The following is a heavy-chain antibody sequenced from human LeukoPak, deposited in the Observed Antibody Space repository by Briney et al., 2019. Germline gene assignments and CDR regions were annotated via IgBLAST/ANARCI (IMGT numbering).Heavy chain of an antibody. CDR2: INDSGGS. CDR1: GGSFGGYY. V-gene: IGHV4-34*01. J-gene: IGHJ4*02. CDR3: ARRPGSYYSYFDY. D-gene: IGHD1-26*01. Sequence: SETLSLTCAVYGGSFGGYYWSGSRQPPGKGLEWSGEINDSGGSNYIPSLKSRVTISVDTSKNQFSLKLSSVTAADTAVYYCARRPGSYYSYFDYWGQGTLVTVSS.